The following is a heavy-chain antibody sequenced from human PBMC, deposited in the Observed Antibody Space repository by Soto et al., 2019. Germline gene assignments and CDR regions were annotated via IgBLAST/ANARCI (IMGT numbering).Heavy chain of an antibody. Sequence: ASVKVSCKASGYTFTGYDMHWVRQAPGQGLEWMGWINPNSGGTNYAQKFQGWVTMTRDTSISTAYMELSRLRSDDTAVYYCARAARPGAYYYGMDVWGQGTTVTVSS. V-gene: IGHV1-2*04. CDR2: INPNSGGT. CDR1: GYTFTGYD. J-gene: IGHJ6*02. CDR3: ARAARPGAYYYGMDV. D-gene: IGHD6-6*01.